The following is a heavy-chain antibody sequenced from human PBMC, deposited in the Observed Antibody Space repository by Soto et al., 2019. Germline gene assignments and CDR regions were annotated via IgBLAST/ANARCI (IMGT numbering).Heavy chain of an antibody. CDR3: AKLHYYDSSGYYDY. Sequence: PGGSLRLSCAASGFTFSSYAMSWVRQAPGKGLEWVSAISGSGGSTYYADSVKGRFTISRDNSKNTLYLQMNSLRAEDTAVYYCAKLHYYDSSGYYDYWGQGTLVTVSS. J-gene: IGHJ4*02. CDR1: GFTFSSYA. CDR2: ISGSGGST. V-gene: IGHV3-23*01. D-gene: IGHD3-22*01.